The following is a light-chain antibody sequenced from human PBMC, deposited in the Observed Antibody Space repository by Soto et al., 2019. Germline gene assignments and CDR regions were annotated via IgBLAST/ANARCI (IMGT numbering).Light chain of an antibody. CDR2: DTT. CDR3: FLSYSGAWV. CDR1: TGPVTSGHY. V-gene: IGLV7-46*01. Sequence: QAVVTQEPSVTVSPGETVALTCGSTTGPVTSGHYPYWLQQKPGQAPRTLISDTTIRYAWTPARFSGSLLGDKAALTLSGAQPEDEADYYCFLSYSGAWVFGGGTKLTV. J-gene: IGLJ3*02.